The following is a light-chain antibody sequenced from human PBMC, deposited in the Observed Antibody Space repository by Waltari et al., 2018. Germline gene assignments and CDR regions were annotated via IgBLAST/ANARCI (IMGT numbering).Light chain of an antibody. V-gene: IGLV2-23*02. CDR1: SSDVGRYNL. Sequence: QSALPQPASVSGSPRQSITISCTGTSSDVGRYNLVSWYQQHPGKAPKLMIYEVTKRPSGVSNRFSGSKSGNTASLTISGLQAEDEADYYCCSYAGSSTVVFGGGTKLTVL. CDR3: CSYAGSSTVV. J-gene: IGLJ2*01. CDR2: EVT.